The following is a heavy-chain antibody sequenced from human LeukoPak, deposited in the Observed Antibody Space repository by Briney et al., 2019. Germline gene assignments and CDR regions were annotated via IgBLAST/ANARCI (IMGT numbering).Heavy chain of an antibody. V-gene: IGHV4-31*03. CDR1: GGSISSGGYY. J-gene: IGHJ6*04. CDR2: IYYSGST. CDR3: ARARWHYDILTGFDYYYGMDV. D-gene: IGHD3-9*01. Sequence: SQTLSLTCTVSGGSISSGGYYWSWIRQHPGKGLEWIGYIYYSGSTYYNPSLKSRVTISVDTSKNQLSLKLSSVTAADTAVYYCARARWHYDILTGFDYYYGMDVWGKGTTVTVSS.